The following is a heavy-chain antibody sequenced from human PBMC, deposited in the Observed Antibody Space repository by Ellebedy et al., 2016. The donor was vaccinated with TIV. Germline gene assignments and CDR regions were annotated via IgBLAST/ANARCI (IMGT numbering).Heavy chain of an antibody. CDR3: ARERTVVRGPTERRVWFDP. V-gene: IGHV4-59*01. J-gene: IGHJ5*02. Sequence: MPSETLSLTCTVSGGSLGRYSWSWIRQPPGKGLQWIGYIYYTGSTNYNPSLESRLSISVDTSKNQFSLKLSSVTAADTAVYYCARERTVVRGPTERRVWFDPWGQGTLVTVSS. CDR1: GGSLGRYS. D-gene: IGHD3-10*01. CDR2: IYYTGST.